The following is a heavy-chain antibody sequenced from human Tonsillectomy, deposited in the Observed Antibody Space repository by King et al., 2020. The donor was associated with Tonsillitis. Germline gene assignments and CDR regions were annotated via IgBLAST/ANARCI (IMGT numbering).Heavy chain of an antibody. J-gene: IGHJ4*02. Sequence: VQLVESGAEVKKPGASVKVSCKTSGYPFTTYHLQWVRQAPGQGLEWVGWINPNSGATDFAQKFQGRITLTRDTSISTAYMELNSLRSDDTAVYYCARGGIEYSSEVYYWDQGALVTVSS. CDR1: GYPFTTYH. D-gene: IGHD6-19*01. V-gene: IGHV1-2*02. CDR2: INPNSGAT. CDR3: ARGGIEYSSEVYY.